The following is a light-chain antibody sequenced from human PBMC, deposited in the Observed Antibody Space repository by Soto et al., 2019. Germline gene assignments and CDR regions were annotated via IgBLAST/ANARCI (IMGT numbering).Light chain of an antibody. CDR1: QSVSTF. Sequence: EIVLTQSPATLSLSPGERATLSCRASQSVSTFLAWYQQKPGQAPRLLIYDASNRATGIPARFSGSGSGADFTLTISSLVPEDFAVYYCQQRSNWPRGTFGQGTKLEL. V-gene: IGKV3-11*01. CDR2: DAS. CDR3: QQRSNWPRGT. J-gene: IGKJ2*02.